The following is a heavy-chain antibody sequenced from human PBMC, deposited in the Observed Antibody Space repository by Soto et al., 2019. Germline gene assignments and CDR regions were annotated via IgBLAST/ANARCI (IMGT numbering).Heavy chain of an antibody. V-gene: IGHV1-69*12. CDR2: IIPIFGTA. Sequence: QVQLVQSGAEVKKPGSSVKVSCKASGGTFSSYAISWVRQAPGQGLEWMGGIIPIFGTADYAQKFQVRVTITADESTSTAYMELSSLRSEDTAVYYCARHSSLRGYCISTSCYGYYYGMDVWGQGTTVTVSS. CDR3: ARHSSLRGYCISTSCYGYYYGMDV. D-gene: IGHD2-2*01. J-gene: IGHJ6*02. CDR1: GGTFSSYA.